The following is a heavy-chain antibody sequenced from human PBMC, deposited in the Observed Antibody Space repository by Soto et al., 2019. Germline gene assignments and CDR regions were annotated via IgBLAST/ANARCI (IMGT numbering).Heavy chain of an antibody. CDR1: GFTFSSYA. CDR3: ARDRFLGREPADY. D-gene: IGHD1-26*01. J-gene: IGHJ4*02. Sequence: GGSLRLSCAASGFTFSSYAMHWVRQAPGKGLEWVAVISYDGSNKYYADSVKGRFTISRDNSKNTLYLQMNSLRAEDTAVYYCARDRFLGREPADYWGQGTLVTVSS. V-gene: IGHV3-30-3*01. CDR2: ISYDGSNK.